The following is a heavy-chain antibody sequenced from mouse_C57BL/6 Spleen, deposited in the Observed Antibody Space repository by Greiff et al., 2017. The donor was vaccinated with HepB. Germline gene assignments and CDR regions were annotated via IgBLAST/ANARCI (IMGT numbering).Heavy chain of an antibody. J-gene: IGHJ3*01. D-gene: IGHD2-4*01. CDR2: IDPEDGDT. CDR1: GFNIKDYY. V-gene: IGHV14-1*01. Sequence: EVHLVESGAELVRPGASVKLSCTASGFNIKDYYMHWVTQRPEQGLEWIGRIDPEDGDTEYAPKFQGKATMTADTSSNTAYLQLSSLTSEDTAVYYCTTGDYDLSWFAYWGQGTLVTVSA. CDR3: TTGDYDLSWFAY.